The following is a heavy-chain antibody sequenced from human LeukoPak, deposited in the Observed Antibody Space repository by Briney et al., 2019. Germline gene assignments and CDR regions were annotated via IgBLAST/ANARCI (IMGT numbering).Heavy chain of an antibody. Sequence: GGSLRLSCAASGFTFSSYSMNWVRQAPGKGLEWVSSISSSSSYIHYADSVKGRFTISRDNAKNSLYLQMNSLRAEDTAVYYCARDRIAAAGTPDYWGQGTLVTVSS. D-gene: IGHD6-13*01. CDR3: ARDRIAAAGTPDY. CDR2: ISSSSSYI. CDR1: GFTFSSYS. J-gene: IGHJ4*02. V-gene: IGHV3-21*01.